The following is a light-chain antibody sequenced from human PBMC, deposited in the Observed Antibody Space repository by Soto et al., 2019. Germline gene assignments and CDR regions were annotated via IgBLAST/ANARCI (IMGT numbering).Light chain of an antibody. V-gene: IGKV3-20*01. CDR3: RQYDSSPPGLT. CDR2: GAS. Sequence: EIVLTQSPGTLSLSPGERATLSCRASQSVSSRYLAWYQQKPGQAPRLLIYGASSRATGIPDRFSGSGSGTDFTLTISRLEPEDFAVYYCRQYDSSPPGLTFGGGTKVEIK. CDR1: QSVSSRY. J-gene: IGKJ4*01.